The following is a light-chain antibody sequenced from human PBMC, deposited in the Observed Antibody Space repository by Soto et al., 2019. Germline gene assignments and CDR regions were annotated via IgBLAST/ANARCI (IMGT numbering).Light chain of an antibody. CDR2: GAS. CDR3: QQYDKWPLT. CDR1: QSVSSN. J-gene: IGKJ4*01. Sequence: EIVMTQSPATLSVSPGERATLFCRAGQSVSSNLAWYQQRPGQAPRLLMYGASTRATGIPARFSGSGSGTEFPLTISSLQSEDFAVYYCQQYDKWPLTFGGGTEVEIK. V-gene: IGKV3D-15*01.